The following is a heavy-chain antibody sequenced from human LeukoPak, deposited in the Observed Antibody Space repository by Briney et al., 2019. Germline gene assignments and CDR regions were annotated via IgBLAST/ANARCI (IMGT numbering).Heavy chain of an antibody. CDR3: TTDRWELNY. J-gene: IGHJ4*02. V-gene: IGHV3-15*01. D-gene: IGHD4-23*01. CDR2: IRSKTDAGTT. CDR1: GFNISDFW. Sequence: GGSLRLSCAASGFNISDFWMTWVRQAPGKGLEWVGRIRSKTDAGTTDYAAPVKSRFTISRDDSKNILYLQMNSLKTEDTAVYYCTTDRWELNYWGPGTLVTVSS.